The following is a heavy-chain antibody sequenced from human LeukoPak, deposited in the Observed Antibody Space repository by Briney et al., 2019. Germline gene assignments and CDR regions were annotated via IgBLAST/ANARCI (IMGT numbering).Heavy chain of an antibody. J-gene: IGHJ4*02. CDR2: ISGSGGST. D-gene: IGHD3-22*01. Sequence: PGGSLRLSCAASGVTLSSYAMSWVRQAPGKGLEWVSAISGSGGSTYYADSVKGRFTISRDNSKNTLYLQMNSLRAEDTAVYYCAKARTDYYDSSGYYFPFDYWGQGTLVTVSS. CDR3: AKARTDYYDSSGYYFPFDY. CDR1: GVTLSSYA. V-gene: IGHV3-23*01.